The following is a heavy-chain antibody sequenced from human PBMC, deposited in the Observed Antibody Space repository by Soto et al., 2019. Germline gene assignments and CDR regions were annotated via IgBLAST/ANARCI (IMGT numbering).Heavy chain of an antibody. CDR1: GFTFSSYD. Sequence: PGGSLRLSCAASGFTFSSYDMSWVRQAPGKGLEWVSAISGSGGSTYYADSVKGRFTISRDNSKNTLCLQMNSLRAEDTAVYYCAKDSPDYDFWSGSTCWGQGTLVTVSS. CDR2: ISGSGGST. V-gene: IGHV3-23*01. D-gene: IGHD3-3*01. CDR3: AKDSPDYDFWSGSTC. J-gene: IGHJ1*01.